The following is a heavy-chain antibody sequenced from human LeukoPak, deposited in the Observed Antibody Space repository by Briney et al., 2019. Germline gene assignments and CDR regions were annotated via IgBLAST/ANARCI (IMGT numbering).Heavy chain of an antibody. V-gene: IGHV4-59*11. Sequence: PSETLSLTCTVSGGSISSHYWSWIRQPPGKGLEWIGYIYYSGSTNYNPSLKSRVTISVDTSKNQFSLKLSSVTAADTAVYYCARGSDRFDPWGQGTLVTVSS. J-gene: IGHJ5*02. CDR1: GGSISSHY. CDR3: ARGSDRFDP. CDR2: IYYSGST.